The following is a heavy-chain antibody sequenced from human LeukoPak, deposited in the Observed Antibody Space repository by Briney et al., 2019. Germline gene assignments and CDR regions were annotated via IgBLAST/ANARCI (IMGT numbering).Heavy chain of an antibody. Sequence: GASVKVSCEASGYTFTSYGISWVRQAPGQGLEWMGWISAYNGNTNYAQKLQGRVTMTTDTSTSTAYMELRSLRSDDTAVYYCASGDLWFGERGYDYWGQGTLVTVSS. D-gene: IGHD3-10*01. CDR1: GYTFTSYG. CDR3: ASGDLWFGERGYDY. CDR2: ISAYNGNT. V-gene: IGHV1-18*01. J-gene: IGHJ4*02.